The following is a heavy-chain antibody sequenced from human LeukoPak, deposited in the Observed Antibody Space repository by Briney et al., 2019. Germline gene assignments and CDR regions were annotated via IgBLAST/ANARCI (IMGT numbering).Heavy chain of an antibody. CDR2: ISAYNGNT. J-gene: IGHJ5*02. Sequence: ASVKVSCKASGYTFTSYGISWVRQAPGQGLEWMGWISAYNGNTNYAQKLQGRVTMTTDTSTSTAYMELRSLRSDDTAVYHCAQVYNYYDSSGYYHGWFDPWGQGTLVTVSS. V-gene: IGHV1-18*01. CDR3: AQVYNYYDSSGYYHGWFDP. CDR1: GYTFTSYG. D-gene: IGHD3-22*01.